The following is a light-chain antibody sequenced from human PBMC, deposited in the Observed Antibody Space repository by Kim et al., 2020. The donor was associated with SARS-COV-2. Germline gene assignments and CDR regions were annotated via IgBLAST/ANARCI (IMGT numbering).Light chain of an antibody. V-gene: IGKV1-5*03. CDR2: KAS. CDR3: QQYNSYSPKT. CDR1: QSISSW. J-gene: IGKJ1*01. Sequence: DIQMTQSPSTLSASVGDRVTITCRASQSISSWLAWYQQKPGKAPKLLIYKASSLESGVPSRFSGSGSGTEFTLSISSLQPDDFATYYCQQYNSYSPKTFGQGNKVDIK.